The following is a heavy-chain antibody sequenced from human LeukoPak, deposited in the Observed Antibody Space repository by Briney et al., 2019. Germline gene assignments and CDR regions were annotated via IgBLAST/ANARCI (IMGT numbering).Heavy chain of an antibody. J-gene: IGHJ5*02. CDR1: GGTFSSYA. D-gene: IGHD3-22*01. Sequence: ASVKVSCKASGGTFSSYAISWVRQATGQGLEWMRWMNPNSGNTGYAQKFQGRVTMTRNTSISTAYMELSSLRSEDTAVYYCATGGMYDSSGYELNHWGQGTLVTVSS. CDR3: ATGGMYDSSGYELNH. CDR2: MNPNSGNT. V-gene: IGHV1-8*02.